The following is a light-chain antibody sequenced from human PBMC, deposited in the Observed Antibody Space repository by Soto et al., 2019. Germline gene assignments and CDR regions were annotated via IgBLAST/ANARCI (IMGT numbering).Light chain of an antibody. V-gene: IGKV3-15*01. Sequence: EIVLTQSPATLSLSPGERATLSCGASQGVSSSYLAWYQQKPGLAPRLLIYGASTRATGIPARFSGSGSGTEFTLTISSLQSEDFAVYYCQQYNNWPLTFGGGTKVDIK. J-gene: IGKJ4*01. CDR2: GAS. CDR3: QQYNNWPLT. CDR1: QGVSSSY.